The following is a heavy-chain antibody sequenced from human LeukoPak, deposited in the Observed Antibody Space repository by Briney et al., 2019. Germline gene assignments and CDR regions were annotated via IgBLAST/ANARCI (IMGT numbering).Heavy chain of an antibody. Sequence: GGSLRLSCAASGFTFSSYAMSWVRQAPGKGLEWVSAISGSGGSTYYADSVKGRFTISRDNSKNTLYLQMNSLRSDDTAVYYCARAPFSSGWYLPWGYMDVWGKGTTVTISS. V-gene: IGHV3-23*01. CDR2: ISGSGGST. J-gene: IGHJ6*03. CDR3: ARAPFSSGWYLPWGYMDV. D-gene: IGHD6-19*01. CDR1: GFTFSSYA.